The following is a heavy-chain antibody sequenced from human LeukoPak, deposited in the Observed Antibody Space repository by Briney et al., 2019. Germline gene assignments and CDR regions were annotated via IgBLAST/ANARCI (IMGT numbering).Heavy chain of an antibody. CDR2: IKEDGREK. Sequence: GGSLRLSCATSGFTFSSSWMSWVRQAPGKGLECVANIKEDGREKYYVDSVKGRFTISRDNAKNPLYLQVSSLRAEDTAVYYCARGGRPDYWGQGTLVTVSS. CDR3: ARGGRPDY. V-gene: IGHV3-7*03. D-gene: IGHD3-10*01. CDR1: GFTFSSSW. J-gene: IGHJ4*02.